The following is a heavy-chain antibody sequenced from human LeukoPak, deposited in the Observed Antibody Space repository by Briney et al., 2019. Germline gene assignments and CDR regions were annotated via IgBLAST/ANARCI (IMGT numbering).Heavy chain of an antibody. D-gene: IGHD3-10*01. J-gene: IGHJ4*02. CDR2: IGGSGDNR. CDR3: ASPNPIGDLSWLDY. V-gene: IGHV3-23*01. CDR1: GFTFSSYA. Sequence: QPGGSLRLSCAASGFTFSSYAMSWVRQPPEKGLEWVSVIGGSGDNRYYADSVKGRFTISRDNSKNTLYLQMNSLRVEDTAVYYCASPNPIGDLSWLDYWGQGALVTVSS.